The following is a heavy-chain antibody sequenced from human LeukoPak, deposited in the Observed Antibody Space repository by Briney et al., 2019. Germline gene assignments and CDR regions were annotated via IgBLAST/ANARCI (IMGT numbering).Heavy chain of an antibody. CDR3: ARDHGVAPAAVDY. D-gene: IGHD2-2*01. CDR1: GFTFSSYA. CDR2: ISYDGSNK. Sequence: GGSLRLSCAAPGFTFSSYAMHWVRQAPGKGLEWVAVISYDGSNKYYADSVKGRFTISRDNSKNTLYLQMNSLRAEDTAVYYCARDHGVAPAAVDYWGQGTLVTVSS. J-gene: IGHJ4*02. V-gene: IGHV3-30*04.